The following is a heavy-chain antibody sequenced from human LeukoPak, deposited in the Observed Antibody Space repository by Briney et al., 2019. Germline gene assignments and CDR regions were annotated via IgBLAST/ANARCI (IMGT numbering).Heavy chain of an antibody. CDR3: ARDLGNSGRYTFDY. CDR1: GDSVSSNNGA. V-gene: IGHV6-1*01. CDR2: TYYRSRWYD. Sequence: SQTLSLTCAISGDSVSSNNGAWNWIRQSPSRGLEWLGRTYYRSRWYDDYAGSMKGRVSISPDTSKNQFSLHLNSVTPEDTAVYYCARDLGNSGRYTFDYWGQGTLVTVSS. J-gene: IGHJ4*02. D-gene: IGHD6-19*01.